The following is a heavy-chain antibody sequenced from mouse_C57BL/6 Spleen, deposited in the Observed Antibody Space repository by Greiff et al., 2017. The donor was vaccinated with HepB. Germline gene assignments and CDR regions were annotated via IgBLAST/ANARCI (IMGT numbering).Heavy chain of an antibody. CDR1: GFTFRDYY. CDR2: INYDCSSS. Sequence: KLMESEGGLVQPGSSMKLFCTASGFTFRDYYMAWVRQVPEKGLEWVANINYDCSSSYYLDSLKSRFIISRDQAKNILYLQMSSLQSEDTATYYCARGYGNYFFYAMDYWGQGTSVTVSS. J-gene: IGHJ4*01. D-gene: IGHD2-1*01. CDR3: ARGYGNYFFYAMDY. V-gene: IGHV5-16*01.